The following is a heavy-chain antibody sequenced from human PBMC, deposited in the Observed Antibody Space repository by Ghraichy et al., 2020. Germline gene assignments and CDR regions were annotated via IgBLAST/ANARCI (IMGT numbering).Heavy chain of an antibody. CDR2: VSGSGNT. CDR1: GFTFSSYA. D-gene: IGHD1-7*01. CDR3: AKRVSGTPSRVYYFDY. J-gene: IGHJ4*02. Sequence: GGSLRLSCAASGFTFSSYAMSWVRQAPGKGLEWVSTVSGSGNTNYADSVKGRFTISRDNSKNTLNLQMNSLRAEDTAVDYCAKRVSGTPSRVYYFDYWGQGTLVTVSS. V-gene: IGHV3-23*01.